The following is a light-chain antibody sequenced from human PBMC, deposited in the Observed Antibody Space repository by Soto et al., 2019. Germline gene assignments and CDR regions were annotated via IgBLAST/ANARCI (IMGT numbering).Light chain of an antibody. Sequence: QPVLTQSPSASASVGASVKLTCTLSSGHSNFAIAWHQQQPEKGPRYLMKLNSDGSHIKGDGIPDRFSGSSSGAERYLTISSLQSEDEADYYCQTWGTGSVVFGGGTKLTVL. J-gene: IGLJ3*02. CDR3: QTWGTGSVV. CDR2: LNSDGSH. V-gene: IGLV4-69*01. CDR1: SGHSNFA.